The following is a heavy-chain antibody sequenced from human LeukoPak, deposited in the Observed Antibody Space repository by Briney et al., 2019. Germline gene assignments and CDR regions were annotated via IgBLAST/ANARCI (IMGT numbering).Heavy chain of an antibody. J-gene: IGHJ4*02. V-gene: IGHV1-2*02. D-gene: IGHD3-22*01. CDR1: GYTFTGYY. CDR3: ARSTSDYYDSSGYYSTFDY. CDR2: TNPNSGGT. Sequence: ASVKVSCKASGYTFTGYYMHWVRQAPGQGLEWMGWTNPNSGGTNYAQKFQGRVTITRDTSASTAYMELSSLRSEDMAVYYCARSTSDYYDSSGYYSTFDYWGQGTLVTVSS.